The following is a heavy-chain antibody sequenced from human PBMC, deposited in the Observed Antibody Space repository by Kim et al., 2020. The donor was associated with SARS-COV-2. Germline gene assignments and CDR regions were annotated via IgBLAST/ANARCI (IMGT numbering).Heavy chain of an antibody. Sequence: TYCADSVKGRFTISRDNSKNTLYLQMNSLRAEDTAVYYCARVGIAAAGFDPWGQGTLVTVSS. CDR2: T. V-gene: IGHV3-66*03. D-gene: IGHD6-13*01. J-gene: IGHJ5*02. CDR3: ARVGIAAAGFDP.